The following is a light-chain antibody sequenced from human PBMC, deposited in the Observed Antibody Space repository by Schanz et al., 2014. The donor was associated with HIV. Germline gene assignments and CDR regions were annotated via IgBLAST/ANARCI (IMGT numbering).Light chain of an antibody. CDR1: QSVSSY. V-gene: IGKV3-11*01. CDR3: QHFGDSRGT. J-gene: IGKJ4*02. CDR2: DAS. Sequence: EIVLTQSPGSLSLSPGGRATLSCGASQSVSSYLAWYQQKPGQAPRLLIYDASNRATGIPARFSGSGSGTDFTLTISRLEPEDFAVYYCQHFGDSRGTFGGGTKVDI.